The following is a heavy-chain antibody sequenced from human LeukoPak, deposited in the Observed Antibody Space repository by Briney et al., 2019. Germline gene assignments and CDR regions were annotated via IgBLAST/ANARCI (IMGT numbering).Heavy chain of an antibody. CDR2: IRPDGGEK. J-gene: IGHJ4*02. D-gene: IGHD2-15*01. Sequence: GGSLRLSCVVSGFTFSNYWMSWVRQAPGKGLEWVINIRPDGGEKYFVDSVKGRFTISRDNAKNSLYLQMNSLRAEDTAVYYCARDLSGPSVYWGQGTLVTVSS. CDR3: ARDLSGPSVY. CDR1: GFTFSNYW. V-gene: IGHV3-7*01.